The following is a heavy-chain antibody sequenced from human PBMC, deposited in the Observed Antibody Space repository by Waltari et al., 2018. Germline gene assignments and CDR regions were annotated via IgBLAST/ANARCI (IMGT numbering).Heavy chain of an antibody. J-gene: IGHJ1*01. CDR3: AKANSDWYFDT. CDR2: IRLNSGTT. V-gene: IGHV3-9*01. D-gene: IGHD2-21*02. Sequence: EVQLVESGGGLKQPGRSMRLSCAAAGFAFNDNAMHWVRQPSGKGLAWVAGIRLNSGTTDYAESVQCRFTISRDNSKKSLYLQMDSLIVEDTAFSYCAKANSDWYFDTWGPGPLVTVSS. CDR1: GFAFNDNA.